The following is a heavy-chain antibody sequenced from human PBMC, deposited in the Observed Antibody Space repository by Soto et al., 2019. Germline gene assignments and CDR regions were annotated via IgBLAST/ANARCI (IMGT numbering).Heavy chain of an antibody. V-gene: IGHV1-69*01. J-gene: IGHJ3*02. Sequence: QVQLVQSGAEVKKPGSSVKVSCKASGGTFSSYAISWVRQAPGQGLEWMGGIIPIVGTANYAQKFQGRVTINADESTSTAYMELSSLRSEDTAVYYCARPRYCSSTSCSPGLYGAFDIWGQGTMVTVSS. CDR2: IIPIVGTA. CDR3: ARPRYCSSTSCSPGLYGAFDI. CDR1: GGTFSSYA. D-gene: IGHD2-2*01.